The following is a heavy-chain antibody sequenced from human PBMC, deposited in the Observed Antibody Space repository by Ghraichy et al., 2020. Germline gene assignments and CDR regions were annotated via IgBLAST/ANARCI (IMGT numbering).Heavy chain of an antibody. CDR1: GLIFSNYW. V-gene: IGHV3-7*01. CDR3: ARELGWPLTWFDP. Sequence: GGSLRLSCAASGLIFSNYWMSWVRQAPGKGLEWVANIKQDGSEKYYVDSVKGRFTISRDNAKNSLYLQMNSLRAEDTAVYYCARELGWPLTWFDPWGQGTLVTVSS. J-gene: IGHJ5*02. D-gene: IGHD7-27*01. CDR2: IKQDGSEK.